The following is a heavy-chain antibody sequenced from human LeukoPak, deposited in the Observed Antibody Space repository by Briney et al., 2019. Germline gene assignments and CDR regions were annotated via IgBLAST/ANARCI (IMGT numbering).Heavy chain of an antibody. Sequence: PGGSLRPSCAASGFTFSSYGMHWVRQAPGKGLEWVAVISYDGSNKYYADSVKGRFTISRDNSKNTLYLQMNSLRAEDTAVYYCAKDRGNCGGDCYSAFDYWGQGTLVTVSS. CDR1: GFTFSSYG. CDR3: AKDRGNCGGDCYSAFDY. CDR2: ISYDGSNK. D-gene: IGHD2-21*02. J-gene: IGHJ4*02. V-gene: IGHV3-30*18.